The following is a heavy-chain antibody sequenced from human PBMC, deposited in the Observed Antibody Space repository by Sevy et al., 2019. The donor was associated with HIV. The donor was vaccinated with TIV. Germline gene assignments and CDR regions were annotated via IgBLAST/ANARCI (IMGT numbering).Heavy chain of an antibody. Sequence: GGSLRLSCAASGFTLTSYTMNWVRQAPGKGLEWVASISATGGSTYYADSVKGRFTISRDNSKNTLYLQMNSLRAEDTAVYYCAKEYYYDSSGSVGAFDIWGQGTMVTVSS. CDR1: GFTLTSYT. J-gene: IGHJ3*02. D-gene: IGHD3-22*01. CDR2: ISATGGST. V-gene: IGHV3-23*01. CDR3: AKEYYYDSSGSVGAFDI.